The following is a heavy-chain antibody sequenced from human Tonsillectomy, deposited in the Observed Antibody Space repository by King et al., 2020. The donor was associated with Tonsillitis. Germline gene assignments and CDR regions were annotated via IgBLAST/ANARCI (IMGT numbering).Heavy chain of an antibody. Sequence: QLVQSGAEVKKPGASVKVSCKASGYTFTDYYIHWVRQAPGQGLECMGWINPSSGGTNYAQKFQARVTMTRDTSISTAYMELSRLRSYDTAVFYRARVRSYGHQFDYWGQGTPVTVSS. V-gene: IGHV1-2*02. CDR3: ARVRSYGHQFDY. CDR2: INPSSGGT. J-gene: IGHJ4*02. D-gene: IGHD5-18*01. CDR1: GYTFTDYY.